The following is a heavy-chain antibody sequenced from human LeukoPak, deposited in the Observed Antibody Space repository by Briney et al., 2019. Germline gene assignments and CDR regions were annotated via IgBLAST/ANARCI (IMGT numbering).Heavy chain of an antibody. CDR2: IYTSGST. CDR1: GGSISSYY. V-gene: IGHV4-4*09. CDR3: VTGPSWFDP. J-gene: IGHJ5*02. Sequence: SETLSLTCTVSGGSISSYYWSWIRQPPGKGLEWIGYIYTSGSTNYNPSLQSRVTISVDTSKNQFSLKLSSVTAADTAVYYCVTGPSWFDPWGQGTLVTVSS. D-gene: IGHD7-27*01.